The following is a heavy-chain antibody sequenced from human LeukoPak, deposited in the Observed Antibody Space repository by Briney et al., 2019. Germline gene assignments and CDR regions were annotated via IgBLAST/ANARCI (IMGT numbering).Heavy chain of an antibody. V-gene: IGHV1-46*01. CDR2: INPSGSST. CDR1: GFTFTRYY. Sequence: AASVKVSCKASGFTFTRYYMHWVRQAPGQGLEWMEIINPSGSSTDYAQKFQGRVTMTRDTSTSTVYVELSSLGSEDTAVYYCATGSHTSGYGAFDIWGQGTMVTVSS. CDR3: ATGSHTSGYGAFDI. D-gene: IGHD5-12*01. J-gene: IGHJ3*02.